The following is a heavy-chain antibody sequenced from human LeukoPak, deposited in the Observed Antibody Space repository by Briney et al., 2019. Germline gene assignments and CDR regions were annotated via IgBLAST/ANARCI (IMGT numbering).Heavy chain of an antibody. J-gene: IGHJ6*03. V-gene: IGHV1-18*01. CDR3: AREGPFYYMHV. Sequence: GASVKVSFKASGYTFTSYGISWVRQAPGQGLEWMGWISVYNGNTNYAQKLQGRVTMTTDTSTSTAYMELRSLRSDDTAMYYCAREGPFYYMHVWGKETRVTVSS. CDR2: ISVYNGNT. CDR1: GYTFTSYG.